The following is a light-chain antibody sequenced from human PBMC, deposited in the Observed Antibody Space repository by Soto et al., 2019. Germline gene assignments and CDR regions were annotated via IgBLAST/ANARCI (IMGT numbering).Light chain of an antibody. CDR1: QSISTY. Sequence: DIQMTQSPSSLSASVGDRVTITCRASQSISTYLNWYQQKVGKAPKILIYAASNLQSGVPSRFSGRGSGTDFPLTISTLQPEDVATYYCQQSYSTRLTFGGGTKVEIK. CDR2: AAS. V-gene: IGKV1-39*01. CDR3: QQSYSTRLT. J-gene: IGKJ4*01.